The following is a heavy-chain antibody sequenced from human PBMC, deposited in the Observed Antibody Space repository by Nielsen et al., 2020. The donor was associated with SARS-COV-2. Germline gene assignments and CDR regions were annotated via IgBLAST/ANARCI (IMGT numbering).Heavy chain of an antibody. Sequence: SETLSLTCTVSGGSISSGDYYWSWIRQPPGKGLEWIGYIYYSGSTYYNPSLKSRVTISVDTSKNQFSLKLSSVTAADTAVYYCARVCAHYYDQPSVVENWFDPWGQGTLVTVSS. CDR2: IYYSGST. D-gene: IGHD3-22*01. V-gene: IGHV4-30-4*01. J-gene: IGHJ5*02. CDR3: ARVCAHYYDQPSVVENWFDP. CDR1: GGSISSGDYY.